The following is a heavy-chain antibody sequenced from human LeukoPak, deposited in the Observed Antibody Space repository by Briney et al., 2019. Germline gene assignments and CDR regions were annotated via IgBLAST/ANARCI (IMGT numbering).Heavy chain of an antibody. Sequence: SETLSLTCTVSGGSISSSSYYWGWIRQPPGKGLEWIGSIYYSGSTYYNPSLKSRVTISVDTSKNQFSLKLSSVTAADTAVYYCARKKRVVAATFGTLNDYWGQGTLVTVSS. V-gene: IGHV4-39*01. CDR2: IYYSGST. CDR1: GGSISSSSYY. CDR3: ARKKRVVAATFGTLNDY. J-gene: IGHJ4*02. D-gene: IGHD2-15*01.